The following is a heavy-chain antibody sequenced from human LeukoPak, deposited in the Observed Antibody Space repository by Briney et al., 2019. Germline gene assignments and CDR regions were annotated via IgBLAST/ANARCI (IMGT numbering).Heavy chain of an antibody. V-gene: IGHV3-66*03. CDR1: GFTVSSNY. CDR3: ARDRAWNYFDY. D-gene: IGHD3-3*01. CDR2: IYSCGST. Sequence: GGSLRLSCAASGFTVSSNYMSWVRQAPGKGLEWVSVIYSCGSTYYADSVKGRFTISRDNSKNTLYLQMNSLRAEDTAVYYCARDRAWNYFDYWGRGTLVTVSS. J-gene: IGHJ4*02.